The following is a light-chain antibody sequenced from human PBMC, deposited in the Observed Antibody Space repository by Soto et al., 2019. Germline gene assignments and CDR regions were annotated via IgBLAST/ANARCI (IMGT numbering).Light chain of an antibody. CDR1: QTITSDY. CDR3: QRDGSSITCT. V-gene: IGKV3-20*01. J-gene: IGKJ1*01. Sequence: EVVLTQSPGTVSLSPGERATLSCRASQTITSDYLAWYQQKPGQAPRLLIYAAPNRATGIPDRFSGTGSGTDFTLTNSRLETEDFAVYYCQRDGSSITCTFGQGTEVEIK. CDR2: AAP.